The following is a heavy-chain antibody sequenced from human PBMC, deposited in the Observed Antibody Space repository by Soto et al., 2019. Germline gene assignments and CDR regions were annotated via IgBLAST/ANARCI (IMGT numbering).Heavy chain of an antibody. D-gene: IGHD4-17*01. CDR2: IYWDDDK. V-gene: IGHV2-5*02. Sequence: QITLKESDPTLVKPTQTLTLTCTFSGFSLSTSGVGVGWIRQPPGKALEWLALIYWDDDKRYSPSLKSRLTITKDTSKNQVVLTLTSMDPVDTATYYCAHVLLNDDSDYYYFDYWGQGTLVTVSS. CDR3: AHVLLNDDSDYYYFDY. CDR1: GFSLSTSGVG. J-gene: IGHJ4*02.